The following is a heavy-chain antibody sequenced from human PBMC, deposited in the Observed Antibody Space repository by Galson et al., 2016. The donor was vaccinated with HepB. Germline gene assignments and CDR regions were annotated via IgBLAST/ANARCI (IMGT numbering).Heavy chain of an antibody. V-gene: IGHV3-30*18. J-gene: IGHJ4*02. CDR3: VKDVLRGSSSWYKTGDY. CDR1: GFTFSNYG. Sequence: SLRLSCAASGFTFSNYGMHWVRQARGKGLEWVAVISYDGSNKYYADSVKGRFTISRDNFKNTLYLQMNSLKTEDTFLYYCVKDVLRGSSSWYKTGDYWGQGTLVTVSS. CDR2: ISYDGSNK. D-gene: IGHD2-2*01.